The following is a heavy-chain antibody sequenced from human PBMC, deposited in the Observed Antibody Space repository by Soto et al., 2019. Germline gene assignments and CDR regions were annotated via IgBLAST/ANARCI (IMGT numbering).Heavy chain of an antibody. V-gene: IGHV3-23*01. CDR2: ISGSGGST. Sequence: EVQLLESGGGLVQPGGSLRLSCAASGFTFSSYAMSWVRQAPGKGLEWVSAISGSGGSTYYADSAKGRFTISRDNSKNTLYLQLNSLRAEDTAVYYCAKSKRPAGYGMDVWGQGTTVTVSS. D-gene: IGHD2-2*01. CDR3: AKSKRPAGYGMDV. J-gene: IGHJ6*02. CDR1: GFTFSSYA.